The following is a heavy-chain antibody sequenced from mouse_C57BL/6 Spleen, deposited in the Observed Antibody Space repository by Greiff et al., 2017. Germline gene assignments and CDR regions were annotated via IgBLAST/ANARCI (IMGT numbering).Heavy chain of an antibody. Sequence: DVKLVESGGGLVKPGGSLKLSCAASGFTFSDYGMHWVRQAPEKGLEWVAYISSGSSTIYYADTVKGRFTISRDNAKNTLFLQMTSLRSEDTAMYYCARPHYRYYYAMDYWGQGTSVTVSS. D-gene: IGHD2-14*01. J-gene: IGHJ4*01. CDR2: ISSGSSTI. CDR1: GFTFSDYG. V-gene: IGHV5-17*01. CDR3: ARPHYRYYYAMDY.